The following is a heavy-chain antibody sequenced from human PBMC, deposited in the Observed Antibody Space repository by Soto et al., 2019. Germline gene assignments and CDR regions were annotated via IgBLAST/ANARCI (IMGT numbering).Heavy chain of an antibody. CDR3: ARQVGATPEWHYYYGMYV. Sequence: PGESLKISCHGSGYSFTSYWIGWVRQMPGKGLEWMGIIYPGDSDTRYGPSFQGQVTISADKSISTAYLQWRSMKASVPAMYYCARQVGATPEWHYYYGMYVWGQGPTVTSP. V-gene: IGHV5-51*01. J-gene: IGHJ6*02. CDR1: GYSFTSYW. CDR2: IYPGDSDT. D-gene: IGHD1-26*01.